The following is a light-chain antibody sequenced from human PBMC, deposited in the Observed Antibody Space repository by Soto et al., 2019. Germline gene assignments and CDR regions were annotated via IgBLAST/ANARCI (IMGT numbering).Light chain of an antibody. Sequence: EIVLTQSPATLSLSAGERATLSCRASQSVDSYLTWYQQKPGQAPRLLIYDVSKRATGIPVRFSGSGSGTDFTLTTSSLEPADVAIYYCQQRRNWPLTFGGGTQVEIK. CDR2: DVS. J-gene: IGKJ4*01. CDR1: QSVDSY. V-gene: IGKV3-11*01. CDR3: QQRRNWPLT.